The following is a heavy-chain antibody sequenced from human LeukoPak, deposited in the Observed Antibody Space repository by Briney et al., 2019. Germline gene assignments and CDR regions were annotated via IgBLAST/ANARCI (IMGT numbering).Heavy chain of an antibody. CDR3: TRALRIAGNDYFYYGMDV. D-gene: IGHD6-13*01. CDR2: INTNGNT. Sequence: SDTLTLPCTLCGGSISKYYWIWIRQPAGRGLVCTGHINTNGNTNYNPSLKSRVTMSVDTAQNQFSLKLSSVTAADTAVYYCTRALRIAGNDYFYYGMDVWGQGTTVTVSS. CDR1: GGSISKYY. V-gene: IGHV4-4*07. J-gene: IGHJ6*02.